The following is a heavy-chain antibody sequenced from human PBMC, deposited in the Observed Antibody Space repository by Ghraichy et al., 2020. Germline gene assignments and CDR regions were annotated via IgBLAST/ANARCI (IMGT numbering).Heavy chain of an antibody. J-gene: IGHJ5*02. CDR3: TKTYYDILTASFDP. V-gene: IGHV4-39*01. Sequence: SETLSLTCTVSGGSISSSNYYWGWIRQPPGKGLEWIGSIYYSGRTYYSPSLKHRVTISVDTSKNQFSLRLSSVTTADTAVYYCTKTYYDILTASFDPWGQGTLVTGSS. D-gene: IGHD3-9*01. CDR2: IYYSGRT. CDR1: GGSISSSNYY.